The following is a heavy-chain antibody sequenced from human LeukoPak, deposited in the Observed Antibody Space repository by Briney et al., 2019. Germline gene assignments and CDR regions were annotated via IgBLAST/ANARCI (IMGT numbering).Heavy chain of an antibody. CDR3: ATATHHFYMDV. CDR2: FDPEDGEA. J-gene: IGHJ6*03. CDR1: GYTLTELS. V-gene: IGHV1-24*01. Sequence: ASVKVSCKVSGYTLTELSMHWVRQAPGKGLEWMGGFDPEDGEATYAQKFQGRVTMTEDTSTDTAYMELSSLSSEDTAVYYCATATHHFYMDVWGKGTTVTVSS.